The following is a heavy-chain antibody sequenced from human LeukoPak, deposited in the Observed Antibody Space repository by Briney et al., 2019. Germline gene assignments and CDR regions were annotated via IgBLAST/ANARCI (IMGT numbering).Heavy chain of an antibody. V-gene: IGHV4-59*12. CDR1: GGSISSYY. Sequence: PSETLSLTCTVSGGSISSYYWSWIRQPPGKGLEWIGYIYYSGSTNYNPSLKSRVTISVDTTKNRFPLKLRSVTAADTAVYYCARGAGTYAFDIWGQGTMVTVSS. CDR3: ARGAGTYAFDI. CDR2: IYYSGST. J-gene: IGHJ3*02. D-gene: IGHD6-13*01.